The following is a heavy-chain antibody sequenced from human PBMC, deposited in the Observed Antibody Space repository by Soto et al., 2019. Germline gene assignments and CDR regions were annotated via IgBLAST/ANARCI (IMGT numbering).Heavy chain of an antibody. D-gene: IGHD3-3*01. CDR1: GGSISSSSYY. J-gene: IGHJ6*02. V-gene: IGHV4-39*01. Sequence: SETLSLTCTVSGGSISSSSYYWGWIRQPPGKVLEWIVSIYYSGSTYYNPSLKSRVTISLDTSNNQFSLKLSSVTSSYTAVYYCXXRXGVFGVVSRYYYYGMDVWGQGTTVTVSS. CDR2: IYYSGST. CDR3: XXRXGVFGVVSRYYYYGMDV.